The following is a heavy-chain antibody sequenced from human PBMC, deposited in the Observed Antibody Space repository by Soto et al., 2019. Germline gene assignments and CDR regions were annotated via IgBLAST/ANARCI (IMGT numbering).Heavy chain of an antibody. J-gene: IGHJ6*02. CDR3: ARVEGITIFGVVNPLDV. D-gene: IGHD3-3*01. CDR1: GYTFTSYY. CDR2: INPSGGST. Sequence: ASVKVSCKASGYTFTSYYMHWVRQAPGQGLEWMGIINPSGGSTSYAQKFQGRVTMTRDTSTSTVYMELSSLRSEDTAVYYCARVEGITIFGVVNPLDVWGQGTTVTAS. V-gene: IGHV1-46*01.